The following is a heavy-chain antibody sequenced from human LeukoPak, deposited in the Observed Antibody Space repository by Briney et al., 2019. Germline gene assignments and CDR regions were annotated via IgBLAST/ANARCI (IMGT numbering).Heavy chain of an antibody. V-gene: IGHV3-23*01. J-gene: IGHJ4*02. Sequence: RGSLRLSCAASGFTFSTYWMTWVRQAPGKGLEWGSAISGSGGRIYYGASVKGRVTISRDNSENTLNLQVNSLRVEDTAVYYCAKDRLGAMMYFDFWGQGTLVTVSS. CDR1: GFTFSTYW. D-gene: IGHD1-26*01. CDR3: AKDRLGAMMYFDF. CDR2: ISGSGGRI.